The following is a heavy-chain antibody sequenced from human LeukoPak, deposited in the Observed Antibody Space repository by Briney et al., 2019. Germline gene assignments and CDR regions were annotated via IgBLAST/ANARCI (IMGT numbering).Heavy chain of an antibody. CDR1: NYSFTSYG. CDR3: ARDTHSYGPPNY. CDR2: INAYNGDT. V-gene: IGHV1-18*01. Sequence: ASVKVSCKASNYSFTSYGISWVRQAPGQGLEWMAWINAYNGDTNYAQKLQGRVTLTTETSTSTAYMELRSLRSDDTAVYYCARDTHSYGPPNYWGQGTLVTVSS. D-gene: IGHD5-18*01. J-gene: IGHJ4*02.